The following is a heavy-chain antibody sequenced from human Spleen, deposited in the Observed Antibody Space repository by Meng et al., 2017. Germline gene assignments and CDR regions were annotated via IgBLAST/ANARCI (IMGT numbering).Heavy chain of an antibody. J-gene: IGHJ4*02. V-gene: IGHV3-11*04. CDR2: ISHSGATI. CDR1: GFTFSDYQ. Sequence: QVQLEESGGGFVKPGGSLRLLCAASGFTFSDYQMSWIRLAPGKGLEWISLISHSGATIHYADSVRGRFTISRDNSKNTLYLQMNSLRAEDTAVYYCVRNDITGKYFDYWGQGTLVTVSS. D-gene: IGHD3-10*01. CDR3: VRNDITGKYFDY.